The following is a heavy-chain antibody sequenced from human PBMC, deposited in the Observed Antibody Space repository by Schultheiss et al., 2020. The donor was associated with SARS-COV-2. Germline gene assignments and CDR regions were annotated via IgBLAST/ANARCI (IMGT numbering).Heavy chain of an antibody. CDR3: ARRPYDYLWGGFHFSPFDY. CDR2: IYPGDSDT. CDR1: GYTFKTNW. J-gene: IGHJ4*02. V-gene: IGHV5-51*01. D-gene: IGHD3-16*01. Sequence: GESLKISCKGSGYTFKTNWIGWVRQMPGKGLEFMGIIYPGDSDTRYRPAFQGQVTISADKSTNTAYLQLNSLKASDTATYYCARRPYDYLWGGFHFSPFDYWGQGTLVTVSS.